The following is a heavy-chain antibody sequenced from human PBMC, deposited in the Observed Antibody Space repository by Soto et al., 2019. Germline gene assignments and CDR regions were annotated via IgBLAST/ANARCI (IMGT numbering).Heavy chain of an antibody. CDR1: GFNFDNYP. CDR3: ANWRAVAGPGEGWFDP. D-gene: IGHD6-19*01. V-gene: IGHV3-49*03. CDR2: IRGRVYGVTT. Sequence: GGSLRLSCSTSGFNFDNYPLRWFRQAPGKGLEWLGLIRGRVYGVTTEYAASVRGRFIISRDDSKRIAYLQIKSLRAEDTAVYYCANWRAVAGPGEGWFDPWGQGTLVTVSS. J-gene: IGHJ5*02.